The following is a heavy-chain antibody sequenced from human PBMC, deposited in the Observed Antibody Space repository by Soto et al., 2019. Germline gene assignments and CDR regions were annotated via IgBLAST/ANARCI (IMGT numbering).Heavy chain of an antibody. J-gene: IGHJ2*01. CDR1: GGSISTYY. D-gene: IGHD4-17*01. V-gene: IGHV4-4*07. CDR2: IYTGGST. Sequence: QVQLQESGPGLVKPSETLSLTCTVSGGSISTYYWSWIRQPAGKGLEWIGRIYTGGSTNYNPSLKSRVTMSLDTSKNQFSLKLSSVIAADTAVYYCVRARGADYGDYWYFDLWGRGTLVTVSS. CDR3: VRARGADYGDYWYFDL.